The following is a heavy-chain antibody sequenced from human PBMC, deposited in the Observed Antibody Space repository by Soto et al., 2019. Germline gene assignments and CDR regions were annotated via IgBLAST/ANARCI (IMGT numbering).Heavy chain of an antibody. V-gene: IGHV4-4*07. Sequence: SETLSLTCNVSGGSIRSNYWSWIRQPAGKALEWIGRIYTSGTTNYNPSLKSRATMLIDTSKNQFSLILSSVTAADTGVYYCAREGASGFGMDVWGQGTTVTVSS. CDR3: AREGASGFGMDV. D-gene: IGHD1-26*01. CDR2: IYTSGTT. J-gene: IGHJ6*02. CDR1: GGSIRSNY.